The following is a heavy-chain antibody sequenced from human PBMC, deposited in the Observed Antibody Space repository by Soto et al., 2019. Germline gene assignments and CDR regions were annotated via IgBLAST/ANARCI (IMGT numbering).Heavy chain of an antibody. Sequence: QVQLVQSGAEVKKPGASVKVSCKASGYTFTSYGISWVRQAPGQGLEWMGWISAYNGNTNYAQKLQGRVTMTTATSPSTAYMELGSLSSAATAVSYCARESGSYGPEFAYWGQGTLVTVSS. D-gene: IGHD3-10*01. CDR1: GYTFTSYG. CDR2: ISAYNGNT. V-gene: IGHV1-18*01. CDR3: ARESGSYGPEFAY. J-gene: IGHJ4*02.